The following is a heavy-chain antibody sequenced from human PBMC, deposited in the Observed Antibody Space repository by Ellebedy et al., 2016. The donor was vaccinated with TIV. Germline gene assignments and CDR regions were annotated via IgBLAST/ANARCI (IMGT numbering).Heavy chain of an antibody. Sequence: SETLSLXCTVSGDSISSGSYYWGWIRQSPGKGLEWIATISSSGTTYSKPSLKSRVTISMDKSKNQFSLKLSSVTAADTAVYYCARHLYQLLTWFDPWGQGTLVTVSS. J-gene: IGHJ5*02. CDR3: ARHLYQLLTWFDP. CDR1: GDSISSGSYY. V-gene: IGHV4-39*01. CDR2: ISSSGTT. D-gene: IGHD2-2*01.